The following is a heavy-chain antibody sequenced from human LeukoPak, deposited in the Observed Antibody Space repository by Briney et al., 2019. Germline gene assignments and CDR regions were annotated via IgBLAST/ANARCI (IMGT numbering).Heavy chain of an antibody. CDR1: GFTSRSLT. CDR3: ARVSHGKYFDY. Sequence: GGSLRLSCAPSGFTSRSLTFTWAPRPPGTGLGGVSSISSSSSYIYYANSVKGRFTISRDNAKNSLYLQMNSLRAEDTAVYYCARVSHGKYFDYWGQGTLVTVSS. V-gene: IGHV3-21*01. J-gene: IGHJ4*02. CDR2: ISSSSSYI.